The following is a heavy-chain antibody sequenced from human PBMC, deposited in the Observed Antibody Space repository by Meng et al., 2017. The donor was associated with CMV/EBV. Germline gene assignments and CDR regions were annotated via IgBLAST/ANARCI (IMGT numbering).Heavy chain of an antibody. CDR2: ISYDGSNK. Sequence: GESLKISCAASGFTFSSYAMHWVRQAPGKGLEWVAVISYDGSNKYYADSVKGRFTIFRDNSKNTLYLQMNSLRAEDTAVYYCARDGTSDAFDIWGQGTMVTVSS. CDR1: GFTFSSYA. CDR3: ARDGTSDAFDI. J-gene: IGHJ3*02. V-gene: IGHV3-30-3*01. D-gene: IGHD1-1*01.